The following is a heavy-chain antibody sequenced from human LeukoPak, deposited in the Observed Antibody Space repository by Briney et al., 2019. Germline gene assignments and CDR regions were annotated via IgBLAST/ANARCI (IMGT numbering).Heavy chain of an antibody. Sequence: PSETLSLTCTVSGYSISSGYYWGWIRQPPGKGLEWIGSIYHSGSTYYNPSLKSRVTISVDTSKNQFSLKLSSVTAADTAVYYCASAKTNWNDVIEFDPWGQGTLVTVSS. J-gene: IGHJ5*02. CDR2: IYHSGST. V-gene: IGHV4-38-2*02. CDR3: ASAKTNWNDVIEFDP. D-gene: IGHD1-1*01. CDR1: GYSISSGYY.